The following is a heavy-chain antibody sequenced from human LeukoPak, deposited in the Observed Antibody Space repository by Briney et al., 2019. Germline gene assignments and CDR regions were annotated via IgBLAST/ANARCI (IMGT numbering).Heavy chain of an antibody. V-gene: IGHV1-18*01. D-gene: IGHD3-3*01. Sequence: ASVKVSCKASGYTFTSYGISWVRQAPGQGLEWMGWISAYNGNTKYAQKLQGRVTMTTDTSTSTAYMELRSLRSDDTAVYYCARESYYDFWSASETSASYDAFDIWGQGTMVTVSS. CDR1: GYTFTSYG. J-gene: IGHJ3*02. CDR3: ARESYYDFWSASETSASYDAFDI. CDR2: ISAYNGNT.